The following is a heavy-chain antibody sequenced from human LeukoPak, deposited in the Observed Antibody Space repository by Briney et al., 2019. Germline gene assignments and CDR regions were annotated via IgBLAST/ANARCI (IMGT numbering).Heavy chain of an antibody. CDR1: GFTFSSYW. D-gene: IGHD3-9*01. CDR2: IKQDGSEK. CDR3: ARPGLKYFDWSCFDY. J-gene: IGHJ4*02. Sequence: PGGSLRLSCAASGFTFSSYWMSWVRQAPGKGLEWVANIKQDGSEKYYVDSVKGRFTISRDNAKNSLYLQMNSLRAEDTAVYYCARPGLKYFDWSCFDYWGQGTLVTVSS. V-gene: IGHV3-7*01.